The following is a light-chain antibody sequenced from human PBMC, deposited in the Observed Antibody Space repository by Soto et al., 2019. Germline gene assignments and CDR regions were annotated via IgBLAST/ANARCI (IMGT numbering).Light chain of an antibody. CDR2: GAF. J-gene: IGKJ1*01. Sequence: EIVLTQSPATLSVSPGERATLSCRASQSVDNYLAWYQQKPGQAPRLLIYGAFKRATGIPDRFSGSGSGTDFTLTISRMEPEDFAVYCCQQYGSSPRTFGQGTKVDIK. V-gene: IGKV3-20*01. CDR3: QQYGSSPRT. CDR1: QSVDNY.